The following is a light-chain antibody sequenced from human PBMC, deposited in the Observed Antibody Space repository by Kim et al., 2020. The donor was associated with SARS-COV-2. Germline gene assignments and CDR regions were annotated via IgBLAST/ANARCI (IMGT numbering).Light chain of an antibody. J-gene: IGLJ2*01. Sequence: GVTSSCTGSSSNIGAGYDVHWYQQVPGTVPKLLIYGNSNRPSGVPDRFSGSKSGTSASLAITGLQAEDEADYYCQSYDSSLSGVLFGGGTKLTVL. V-gene: IGLV1-40*01. CDR3: QSYDSSLSGVL. CDR2: GNS. CDR1: SSNIGAGYD.